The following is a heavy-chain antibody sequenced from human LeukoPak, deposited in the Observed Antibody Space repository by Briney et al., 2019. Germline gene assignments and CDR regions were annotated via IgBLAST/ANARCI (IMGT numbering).Heavy chain of an antibody. Sequence: ASVKVSCKASGGTFSSYAISWVRQAPGQGLEWMGWINPNSGGTNYAQKFQGRVTMTRDTSISTAYMELSRLRSDDTAVYYCARSNYYGSGSYYKYWGQRTLVTVSS. CDR1: GGTFSSYA. D-gene: IGHD3-10*01. CDR2: INPNSGGT. J-gene: IGHJ4*02. V-gene: IGHV1-2*02. CDR3: ARSNYYGSGSYYKY.